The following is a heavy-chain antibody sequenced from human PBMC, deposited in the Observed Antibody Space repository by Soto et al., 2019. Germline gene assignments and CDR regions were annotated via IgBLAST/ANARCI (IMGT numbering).Heavy chain of an antibody. J-gene: IGHJ5*02. Sequence: QLQLQESGSGLVKPSQTLSLTCAVSGGSISSDTYSWSWIRQPPGKGLEWVGYIHHSGNTYFNPSLKSRVTISVDRSKNQLSLKLTSVTAADTAVYYCARTMLLGWFDPWGQGTPVTVSS. CDR2: IHHSGNT. V-gene: IGHV4-30-2*01. D-gene: IGHD2-15*01. CDR1: GGSISSDTYS. CDR3: ARTMLLGWFDP.